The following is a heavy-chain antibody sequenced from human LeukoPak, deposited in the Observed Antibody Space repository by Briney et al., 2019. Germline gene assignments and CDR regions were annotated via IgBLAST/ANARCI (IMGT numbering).Heavy chain of an antibody. CDR2: IYCSGST. D-gene: IGHD6-13*01. CDR1: GGSVSSGSYY. V-gene: IGHV4-61*01. CDR3: AREVAAAGTGFDY. Sequence: SETLSLTCTVSGGSVSSGSYYWSWIRQPPGKGLEWIGYIYCSGSTNYNPSLKSRVTISVDTSKNQFSLKLSSVTAADTAVYYCAREVAAAGTGFDYWGQGTLVTVSS. J-gene: IGHJ4*02.